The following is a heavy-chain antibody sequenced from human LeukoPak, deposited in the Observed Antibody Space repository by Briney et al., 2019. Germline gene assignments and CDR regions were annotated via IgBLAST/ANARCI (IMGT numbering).Heavy chain of an antibody. CDR1: GYTFTTYG. CDR2: ISAYNGNT. J-gene: IGHJ4*02. CDR3: ARKIAAGVTVDY. Sequence: GASVKVSCKTSGYTFTTYGINWVRQAPGQGLEWMGWISAYNGNTNYAQKLQGRVTMTTDTSTSTAYMELRSLRFDDTAVYYCARKIAAGVTVDYWGQGTLVTVSS. D-gene: IGHD6-13*01. V-gene: IGHV1-18*01.